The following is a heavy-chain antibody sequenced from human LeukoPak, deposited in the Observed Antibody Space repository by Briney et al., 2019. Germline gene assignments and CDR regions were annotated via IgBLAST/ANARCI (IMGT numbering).Heavy chain of an antibody. CDR3: ARDFSAYYYDSSGYADAFDI. Sequence: GGSLRLSCAASGFTFSDYYMSWIRQAPGKGLEWVSYISSSGSTIYYADSVKGRFTISRDNAKNSLYLQMNSLRAKDTAVYYCARDFSAYYYDSSGYADAFDIWGQGTMVTVSS. CDR2: ISSSGSTI. J-gene: IGHJ3*02. D-gene: IGHD3-22*01. CDR1: GFTFSDYY. V-gene: IGHV3-11*01.